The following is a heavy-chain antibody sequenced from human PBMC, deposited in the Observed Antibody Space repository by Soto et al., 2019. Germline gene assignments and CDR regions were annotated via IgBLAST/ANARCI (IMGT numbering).Heavy chain of an antibody. CDR2: ISGSGGST. Sequence: EVQLLESGGGLVQPGGSLRLSCAASGFTFSSYAMSWVRQAPGKGLEWVSAISGSGGSTYYADSVEGRFTISRDNSKNTLYVQMNSLRVEDTAVYYCAKARADYYDTSGYPVDFWGQGALVTVSS. CDR3: AKARADYYDTSGYPVDF. J-gene: IGHJ4*02. D-gene: IGHD3-22*01. CDR1: GFTFSSYA. V-gene: IGHV3-23*01.